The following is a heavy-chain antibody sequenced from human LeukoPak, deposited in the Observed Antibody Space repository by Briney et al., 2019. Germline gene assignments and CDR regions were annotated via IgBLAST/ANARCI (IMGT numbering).Heavy chain of an antibody. CDR1: GFTFSSYA. D-gene: IGHD6-13*01. V-gene: IGHV3-23*01. Sequence: GGSLRLSCAASGFTFSSYAMTWVRQAPGKGLEWVSGISGSGGRTYYADSVKGRFTISRDNSKNTLYLQMNSLRAEDAAVYYCAKAQLGRFDYWGQGTLVTVSS. J-gene: IGHJ4*02. CDR3: AKAQLGRFDY. CDR2: ISGSGGRT.